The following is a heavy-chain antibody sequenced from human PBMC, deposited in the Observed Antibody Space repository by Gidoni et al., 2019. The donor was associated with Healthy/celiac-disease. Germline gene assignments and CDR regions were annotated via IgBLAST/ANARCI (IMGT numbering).Heavy chain of an antibody. D-gene: IGHD3-16*01. CDR1: A. CDR2: ISYDGSNK. CDR3: ARDGPTYVSYGMDV. J-gene: IGHJ6*02. Sequence: AMHWVRQAPGKGLEWVAVISYDGSNKYYADSVKGRFTISRDNSKNTLYLQMNSLRAEDTAVYYCARDGPTYVSYGMDVWGQGTTVTVSS. V-gene: IGHV3-30*04.